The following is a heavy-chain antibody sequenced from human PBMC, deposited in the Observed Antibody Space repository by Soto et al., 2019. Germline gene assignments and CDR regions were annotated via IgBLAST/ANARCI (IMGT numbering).Heavy chain of an antibody. V-gene: IGHV4-59*12. CDR3: ARGTVVVPAAIPGMDA. J-gene: IGHJ6*02. CDR2: IYYSGST. D-gene: IGHD2-2*02. CDR1: GMPRTRYN. Sequence: TCALAGMPRTRYNCGCIRQPPGKGLEWIGYIYYSGSTNYNPSLKSRVTISVDTSKNQFSLKLSSVTAADTAVYYCARGTVVVPAAIPGMDAWGQGTTVT.